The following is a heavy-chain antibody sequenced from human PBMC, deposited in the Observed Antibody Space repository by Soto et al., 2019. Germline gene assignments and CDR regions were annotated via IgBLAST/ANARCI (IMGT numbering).Heavy chain of an antibody. CDR3: AALHSSGWQFDY. CDR1: GGSISSGGYY. J-gene: IGHJ4*02. CDR2: IYYSGST. V-gene: IGHV4-31*03. Sequence: QVQLQESGPGLVKPSQTLSLTCTVSGGSISSGGYYWSWIRQHPGKGLEWIGYIYYSGSTYYNPSLKIRVTISVDTSKNQFSLKLSSVTAADTAVYYCAALHSSGWQFDYWGQGTLVTVSS. D-gene: IGHD6-19*01.